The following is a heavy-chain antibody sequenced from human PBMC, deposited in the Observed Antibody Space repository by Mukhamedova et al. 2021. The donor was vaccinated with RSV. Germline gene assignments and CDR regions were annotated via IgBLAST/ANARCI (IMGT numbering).Heavy chain of an antibody. CDR2: IYPGDSDT. D-gene: IGHD6-13*01. V-gene: IGHV5-51*01. J-gene: IGHJ3*02. CDR3: ARHRGAYSASWCLRFFDAFEM. Sequence: EYMGIIYPGDSDTRYSPSFQGQVTIAADKSISAAYLQWNALKASDTAMYYCARHRGAYSASWCLRFFDAFEMWGQGTMVIVAS.